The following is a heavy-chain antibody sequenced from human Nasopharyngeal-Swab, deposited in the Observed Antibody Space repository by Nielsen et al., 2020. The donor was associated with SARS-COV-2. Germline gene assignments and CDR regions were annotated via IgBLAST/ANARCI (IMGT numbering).Heavy chain of an antibody. Sequence: GGSLRLSCAASGFTFHDYAMHWVRQAPGKGLEWVSGISWNSGSIGYADSVKGRFTISRDNAKNSLYLQMNSLRAEDTALYYCAKVEPSSGPWYYFDYWGQGTLVTVSS. V-gene: IGHV3-9*01. CDR2: ISWNSGSI. J-gene: IGHJ4*02. CDR3: AKVEPSSGPWYYFDY. CDR1: GFTFHDYA. D-gene: IGHD6-19*01.